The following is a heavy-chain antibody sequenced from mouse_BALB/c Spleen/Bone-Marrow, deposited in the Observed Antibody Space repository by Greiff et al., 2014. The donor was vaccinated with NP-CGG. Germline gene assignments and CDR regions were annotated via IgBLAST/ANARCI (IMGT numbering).Heavy chain of an antibody. V-gene: IGHV1S53*01. CDR2: ISPAIDHI. D-gene: IGHD1-3*01. J-gene: IGHJ4*01. Sequence: SDAELVKPGASVKISCKASGYTFTDRAIHWVKQKPEQGLEWIGYISPAIDHIQYNEKFKDKATLTADKSSSTAYMQLNSLTSEDSAVYFCKRGPKRGYAMDYWGQGTSVTVSS. CDR3: KRGPKRGYAMDY. CDR1: GYTFTDRA.